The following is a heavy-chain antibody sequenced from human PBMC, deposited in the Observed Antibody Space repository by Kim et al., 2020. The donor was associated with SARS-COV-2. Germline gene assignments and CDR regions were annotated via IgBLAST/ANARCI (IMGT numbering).Heavy chain of an antibody. D-gene: IGHD2-15*01. J-gene: IGHJ4*02. CDR3: AGEDCSDSTCYY. V-gene: IGHV3-11*04. Sequence: YAESVKGRVTISRDNAQNLLYLQMNSLRAEETAIYYCAGEDCSDSTCYYWGQGALVTVSS.